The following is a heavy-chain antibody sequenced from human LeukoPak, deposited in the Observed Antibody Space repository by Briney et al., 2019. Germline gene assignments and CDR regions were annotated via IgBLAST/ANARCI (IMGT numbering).Heavy chain of an antibody. CDR2: ISAYNGNT. CDR3: ARGATYYYDSSGYYFDY. J-gene: IGHJ4*02. D-gene: IGHD3-22*01. Sequence: ASVKVSCKASGYTFTSYGISWVRQAPGQGLEWMRWISAYNGNTNYAQKLQGRVTMTTDTSTSTAYMELRSLRSDDTAVYYCARGATYYYDSSGYYFDYWGQGTLVTVSS. V-gene: IGHV1-18*01. CDR1: GYTFTSYG.